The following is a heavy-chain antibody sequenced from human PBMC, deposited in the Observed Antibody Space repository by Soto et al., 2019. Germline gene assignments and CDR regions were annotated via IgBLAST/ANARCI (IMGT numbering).Heavy chain of an antibody. V-gene: IGHV3-23*01. J-gene: IGHJ4*02. D-gene: IGHD3-3*01. CDR1: GFTFSSYA. CDR3: AKDHVVYDFWSGYYRSEATKDFDY. Sequence: GGSLRLSCAASGFTFSSYAMSWVRQAPGKGLEWVSAISGSGGSTYYADSVKGRFTISRDNSKNTLYLQMNSLRAEDTSVYYCAKDHVVYDFWSGYYRSEATKDFDYWGQGTLVTVSS. CDR2: ISGSGGST.